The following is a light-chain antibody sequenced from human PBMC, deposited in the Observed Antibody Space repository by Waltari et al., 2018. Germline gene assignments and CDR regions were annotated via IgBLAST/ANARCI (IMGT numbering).Light chain of an antibody. V-gene: IGLV2-23*02. Sequence: QSALTQPASVSGSPGQSITISCTGTNSDVGSYDRVSWYQQHPGKAPKVMISEVSKRPSGVSNRFSGSKSGNTASLTISGLQAEDEADCYCCSYAGSSTFDWVFGGGTKLTVL. CDR2: EVS. J-gene: IGLJ3*02. CDR3: CSYAGSSTFDWV. CDR1: NSDVGSYDR.